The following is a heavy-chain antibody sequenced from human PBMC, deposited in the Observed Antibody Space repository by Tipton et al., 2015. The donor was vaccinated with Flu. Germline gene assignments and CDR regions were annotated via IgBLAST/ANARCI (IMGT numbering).Heavy chain of an antibody. Sequence: GLVKPSETLSLTCTVSGGSISSYYWSWIRQPAGKGLEWIGRIYTSGSTNYNPSLKSRVTMSVDTSKNQFSLKLSSVTAADTAVYYCARDWSGSWYSGNAFDIWGQGTMVTVSS. CDR1: GGSISSYY. J-gene: IGHJ3*02. D-gene: IGHD6-13*01. CDR2: IYTSGST. CDR3: ARDWSGSWYSGNAFDI. V-gene: IGHV4-4*07.